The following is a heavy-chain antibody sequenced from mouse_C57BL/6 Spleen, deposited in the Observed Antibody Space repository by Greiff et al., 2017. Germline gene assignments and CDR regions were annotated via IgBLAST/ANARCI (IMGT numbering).Heavy chain of an antibody. CDR2: ISDGGSYT. Sequence: DVMLVESGGGLVKPGGSLKLSCAASGFTFSSYAMSWVRQTPEKRLEWVATISDGGSYTYYPDNVKGRFTISRDNAKNNLYLQMSHMKSEDTAMYDCARDTMITTRYYFDYWGQGTTLTVSS. CDR1: GFTFSSYA. D-gene: IGHD2-4*01. V-gene: IGHV5-4*01. CDR3: ARDTMITTRYYFDY. J-gene: IGHJ2*01.